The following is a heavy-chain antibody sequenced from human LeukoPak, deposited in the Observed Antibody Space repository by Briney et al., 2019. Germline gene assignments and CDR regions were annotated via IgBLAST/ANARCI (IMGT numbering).Heavy chain of an antibody. CDR1: GFTFSTYW. V-gene: IGHV3-7*01. Sequence: EGSLRLSCEASGFTFSTYWMSWVRQAPGKGLEWVGNINQDGTEKHYLDSMRGRFTISRDNAKNSLFLQMNSLRAEDTAVYFCARDLYYFESEGYYASDYWGQGTLVTVSS. CDR3: ARDLYYFESEGYYASDY. D-gene: IGHD3-22*01. J-gene: IGHJ4*02. CDR2: INQDGTEK.